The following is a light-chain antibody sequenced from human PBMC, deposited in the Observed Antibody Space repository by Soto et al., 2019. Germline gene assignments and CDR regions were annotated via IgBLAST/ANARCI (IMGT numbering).Light chain of an antibody. CDR2: DAS. J-gene: IGKJ5*01. CDR1: QSVRTY. CDR3: QQRNSWLPIT. Sequence: EIVLTQSPVTLSLSPGERATLSCRASQSVRTYLAWYQVKPGQAPRLLIYDASSRASGVPARFSGSGSGTDFTLTISSLEPEDFALYYCQQRNSWLPITFGQGTRLEIK. V-gene: IGKV3-11*01.